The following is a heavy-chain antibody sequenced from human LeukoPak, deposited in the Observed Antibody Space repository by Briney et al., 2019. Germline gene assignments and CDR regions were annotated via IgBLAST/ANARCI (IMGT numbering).Heavy chain of an antibody. CDR2: ISYDGSNK. CDR1: GFTFSTYA. Sequence: GGSLRLSCAASGFTFSTYAMRWVRQAPGKGLEWVAAISYDGSNKNYADSVKGRFTISRDNSKNTLYLQMNSLRAEDTAVYYCARGVRIAVAGYIDYWGQGTLVTVSS. J-gene: IGHJ4*02. CDR3: ARGVRIAVAGYIDY. V-gene: IGHV3-30*04. D-gene: IGHD6-19*01.